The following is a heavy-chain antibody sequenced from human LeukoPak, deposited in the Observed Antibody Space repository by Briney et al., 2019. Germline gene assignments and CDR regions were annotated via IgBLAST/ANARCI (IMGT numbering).Heavy chain of an antibody. Sequence: GGSLRLSCAASGFTFSSYAMSWVRQAPGKGLEWVSAISGSGGSTYYADSVKGRFTISRDNSKNTLFLQMNSLRAEDTAVYYCARGGNWNPAAFDIWGQGTMVTVSS. V-gene: IGHV3-23*01. CDR1: GFTFSSYA. CDR2: ISGSGGST. D-gene: IGHD1-20*01. CDR3: ARGGNWNPAAFDI. J-gene: IGHJ3*02.